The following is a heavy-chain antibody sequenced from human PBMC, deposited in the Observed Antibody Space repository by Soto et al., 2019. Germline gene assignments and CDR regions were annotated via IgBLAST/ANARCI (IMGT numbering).Heavy chain of an antibody. Sequence: ASVKVSCKASGYTFTSYGISWVRQAPGQGLEWMGWISAYNGNTNYAQKLQGRVTMTTDTSTSTAYMELRSLRSDDTAVYYCAREEYYYDSSGYYHVYFDYWVQGTLVTVSS. D-gene: IGHD3-22*01. CDR2: ISAYNGNT. CDR3: AREEYYYDSSGYYHVYFDY. V-gene: IGHV1-18*04. CDR1: GYTFTSYG. J-gene: IGHJ4*02.